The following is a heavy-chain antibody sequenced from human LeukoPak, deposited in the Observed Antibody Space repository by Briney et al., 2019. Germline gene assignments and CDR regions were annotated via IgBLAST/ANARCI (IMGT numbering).Heavy chain of an antibody. V-gene: IGHV6-1*01. CDR3: ARDRHQVVDS. CDR1: GDSVSSDSAA. J-gene: IGHJ4*02. D-gene: IGHD2-15*01. CDR2: TYYRSKWDT. Sequence: SQTLSLTCAISGDSVSSDSAAWSWIRQSPSRGLEWLGRTYYRSKWDTDYAESVKSRITINVDTSRNQFSLQLNSVTPEDTAIYYCARDRHQVVDSWGQGTLVTVSS.